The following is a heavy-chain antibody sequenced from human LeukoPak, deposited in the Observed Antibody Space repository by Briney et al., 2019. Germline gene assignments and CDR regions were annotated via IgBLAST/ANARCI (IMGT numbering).Heavy chain of an antibody. V-gene: IGHV3-23*01. CDR2: ISESGTGT. D-gene: IGHD3-22*01. J-gene: IGHJ4*02. CDR1: GVTFSRYA. CDR3: AKGVTMIVVVYSDY. Sequence: GGSLRLSCAASGVTFSRYAMSWVRQAPGKGLEWVSAISESGTGTYYADSVKGRFTISRDNSKNTLYLQMNSLRAEDTAVYYCAKGVTMIVVVYSDYWGQGTLVTVSS.